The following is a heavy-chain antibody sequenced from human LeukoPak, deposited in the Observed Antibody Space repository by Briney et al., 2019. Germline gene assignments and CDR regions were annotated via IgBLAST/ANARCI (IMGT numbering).Heavy chain of an antibody. D-gene: IGHD3-22*01. CDR3: ARHSSGYYPHEFDY. V-gene: IGHV4-38-2*02. J-gene: IGHJ4*02. CDR1: GYSISSGYY. CDR2: IYYSGNT. Sequence: SETLSLTCTVSGYSISSGYYWGGIRPPPGKGLEGMGRIYYSGNTYYNPALRRRVTISVATSKIQFSLQLSSVTAADTAVYYCARHSSGYYPHEFDYWGQGTLVTVSS.